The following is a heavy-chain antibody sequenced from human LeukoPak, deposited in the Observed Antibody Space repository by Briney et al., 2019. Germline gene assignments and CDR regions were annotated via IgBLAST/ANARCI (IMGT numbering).Heavy chain of an antibody. Sequence: SETLSLTCTVSGGSISSYYWSWIRQPPGKGLEWIGYIYYSGSTNYNPSLKSRVTISVDTSKNQFSLKLSSVTAADTAVYYCARVIGVDTAMVSVDWFDPWGQGTLVTVSS. CDR1: GGSISSYY. CDR2: IYYSGST. J-gene: IGHJ5*02. CDR3: ARVIGVDTAMVSVDWFDP. D-gene: IGHD5-18*01. V-gene: IGHV4-59*12.